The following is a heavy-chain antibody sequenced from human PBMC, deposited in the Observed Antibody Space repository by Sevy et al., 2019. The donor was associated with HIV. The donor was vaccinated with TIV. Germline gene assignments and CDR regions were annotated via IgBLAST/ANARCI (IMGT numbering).Heavy chain of an antibody. CDR2: ISYKGVYK. CDR3: AQGEGSYGFAGYYYYYMDV. J-gene: IGHJ6*03. D-gene: IGHD5-18*01. V-gene: IGHV3-30*18. CDR1: GVTFSNFG. Sequence: QLGGSLRLSCEASGVTFSNFGFHWVRQAPGKGLEWVALISYKGVYKYYAESVKGRFTISRDNSKKTLYLQMDNLRLEDTAIYYCAQGEGSYGFAGYYYYYMDVWGKGTTVTVSS.